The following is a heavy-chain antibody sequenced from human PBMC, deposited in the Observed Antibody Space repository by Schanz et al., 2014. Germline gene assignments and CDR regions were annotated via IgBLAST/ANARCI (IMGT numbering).Heavy chain of an antibody. CDR2: IHSSGST. CDR3: ARESTYTEYFQN. J-gene: IGHJ1*01. V-gene: IGHV4-4*07. D-gene: IGHD3-16*01. CDR1: GGSISSDS. Sequence: QVQLQESGPGLMKPSETLSLTCTVSGGSISSDSWSWIRQPAGKGLEWIGRIHSSGSTKYNPSLKSRDTMSPDTSKNQFSLKLSSVTAADTAVYYCARESTYTEYFQNWGQGTLVTVSS.